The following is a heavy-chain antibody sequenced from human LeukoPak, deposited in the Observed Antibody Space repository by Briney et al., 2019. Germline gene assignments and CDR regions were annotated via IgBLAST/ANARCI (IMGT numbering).Heavy chain of an antibody. CDR3: AKEVGEYYFDY. V-gene: IGHV3-30-3*01. Sequence: QPGGSLRLSCAASGFTFSSYAMHWVRQAPGKGLEWVAVISYDGSNKYYADSVKGRFTISRDNSKNTLYLQMNSLRAEDTAVYYCAKEVGEYYFDYWGQGTLVTVSS. D-gene: IGHD2/OR15-2a*01. CDR2: ISYDGSNK. CDR1: GFTFSSYA. J-gene: IGHJ4*02.